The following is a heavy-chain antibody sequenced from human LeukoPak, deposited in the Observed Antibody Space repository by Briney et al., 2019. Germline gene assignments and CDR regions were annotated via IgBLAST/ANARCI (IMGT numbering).Heavy chain of an antibody. Sequence: GGSLRLSCAASGFTFSDYYMSWFRQAPGKGLQWVSYISSDSSFTTYAESVKGRFTISRDNAKNSLYPQMNSLRAEDTAVYYCARLVTTAEAGTVDCWGQGALVTVSS. CDR1: GFTFSDYY. V-gene: IGHV3-11*03. J-gene: IGHJ4*02. CDR3: ARLVTTAEAGTVDC. D-gene: IGHD6-13*01. CDR2: ISSDSSFT.